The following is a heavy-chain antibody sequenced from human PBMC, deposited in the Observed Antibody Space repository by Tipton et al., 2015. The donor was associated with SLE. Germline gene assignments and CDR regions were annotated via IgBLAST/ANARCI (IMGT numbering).Heavy chain of an antibody. J-gene: IGHJ4*02. V-gene: IGHV4-39*07. CDR2: INHSGST. Sequence: TLSLTCTVSGGSISSGSYYWSWIRQPPGKGLEWIGEINHSGSTNYNPSLKSRVTISVDTSKNQFSLRLSSVTAADTAVYYCARGRGSSGWYSYWGQGTLVTVSS. D-gene: IGHD6-19*01. CDR3: ARGRGSSGWYSY. CDR1: GGSISSGSYY.